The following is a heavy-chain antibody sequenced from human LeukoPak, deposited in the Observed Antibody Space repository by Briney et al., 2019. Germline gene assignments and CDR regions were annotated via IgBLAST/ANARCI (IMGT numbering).Heavy chain of an antibody. D-gene: IGHD6-19*01. Sequence: PGGSLRLSCAASGFTFSSYWMSWVRQAPGKGLEWVANIKQDGSDKYYVDSVKGRFTISRDNAKNSLYLQMNSLRAEDTAVYYCASAVSNGWYYYDYWGQGTLATVSS. CDR1: GFTFSSYW. V-gene: IGHV3-7*05. J-gene: IGHJ4*02. CDR3: ASAVSNGWYYYDY. CDR2: IKQDGSDK.